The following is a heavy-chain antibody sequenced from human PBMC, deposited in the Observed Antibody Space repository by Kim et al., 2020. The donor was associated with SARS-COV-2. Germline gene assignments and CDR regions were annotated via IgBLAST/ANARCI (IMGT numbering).Heavy chain of an antibody. J-gene: IGHJ4*02. CDR3: VRDLNFAFDF. D-gene: IGHD1-1*01. CDR2: II. Sequence: IISYANSVRGRITISTDNAKDSLYLQMNSLKDEDTAVYYCVRDLNFAFDFWGQGALVTVSS. V-gene: IGHV3-48*02.